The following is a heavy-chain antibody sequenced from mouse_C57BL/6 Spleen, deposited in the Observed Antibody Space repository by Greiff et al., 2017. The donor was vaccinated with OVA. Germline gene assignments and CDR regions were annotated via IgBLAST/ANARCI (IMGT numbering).Heavy chain of an antibody. Sequence: QVQLQQSGAELAKPGASVKLSCKASGYTFTRNWMYWVKQRPGQGLEWIGYINPSSGYTKYNQKFKDKATLTADKSSSTAYMQLSSLTYEDSAVYYCARSDWDGVAYWGKGTLVTVSA. D-gene: IGHD4-1*01. CDR1: GYTFTRNW. CDR2: INPSSGYT. V-gene: IGHV1-7*01. J-gene: IGHJ3*01. CDR3: ARSDWDGVAY.